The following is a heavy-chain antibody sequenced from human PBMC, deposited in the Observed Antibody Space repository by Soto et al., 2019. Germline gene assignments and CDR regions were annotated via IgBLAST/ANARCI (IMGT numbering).Heavy chain of an antibody. J-gene: IGHJ4*02. D-gene: IGHD4-17*01. CDR3: AKERTVTTVVGQYDY. CDR1: GFTFRNYG. Sequence: VQLLESGGGLVQPGGSLRLSCAASGFTFRNYGMSWVRQAPGKGLEWVSAISGSGSSTYYADSVKGRFTISRDNSKNTLSLQMNSLRAEDTAVYYCAKERTVTTVVGQYDYWGQGTLVTVSS. CDR2: ISGSGSST. V-gene: IGHV3-23*01.